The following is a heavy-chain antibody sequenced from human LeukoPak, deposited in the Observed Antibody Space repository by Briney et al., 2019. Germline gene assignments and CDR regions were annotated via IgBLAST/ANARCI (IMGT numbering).Heavy chain of an antibody. D-gene: IGHD5-24*01. CDR1: GFTFSSYA. J-gene: IGHJ3*02. CDR3: ARNKEMATIDAFDI. Sequence: PGGSLRLSCAASGFTFSSYAMHWVRQAPGKGLEYVSAISSNGGSTYYANSVKGRFTISRDNSKNTLYLQMGSLRAEDMAVYYCARNKEMATIDAFDIWGQGTMVTVPS. V-gene: IGHV3-64*01. CDR2: ISSNGGST.